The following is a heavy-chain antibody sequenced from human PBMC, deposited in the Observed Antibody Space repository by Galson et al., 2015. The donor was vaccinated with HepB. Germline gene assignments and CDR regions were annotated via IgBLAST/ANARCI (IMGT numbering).Heavy chain of an antibody. D-gene: IGHD2-8*02. V-gene: IGHV1-18*01. CDR2: ISAYNGNT. Sequence: SVKVSCKASGYTFTSYGISWVRQAPGQGLEWMGWISAYNGNTNYAQKLQGRVTMTTDTSTSTAYMELRSLRSDDTAVYYCARGYCTGGVCYGSEWFDPWGQGTLVTVSS. CDR1: GYTFTSYG. J-gene: IGHJ5*02. CDR3: ARGYCTGGVCYGSEWFDP.